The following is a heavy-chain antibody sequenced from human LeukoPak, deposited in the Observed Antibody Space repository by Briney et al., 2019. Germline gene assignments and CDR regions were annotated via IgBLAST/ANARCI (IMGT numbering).Heavy chain of an antibody. D-gene: IGHD1-14*01. J-gene: IGHJ4*02. CDR2: ISYDGSNK. CDR1: GFTFSSYT. V-gene: IGHV3-30*04. CDR3: AKAGI. Sequence: GGSLRLSCAASGFTFSSYTMYWVRQAPGKGLEWVAVISYDGSNKYHADSVKGRFTISRDNSKNTLYLQMNSLRAEDTAVYYCAKAGIWGQGTLVTVSS.